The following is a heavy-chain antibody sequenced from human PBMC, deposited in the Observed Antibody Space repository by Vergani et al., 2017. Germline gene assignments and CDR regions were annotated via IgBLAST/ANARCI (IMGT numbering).Heavy chain of an antibody. CDR3: ARVKERGLPHDAFDI. Sequence: EVQRLASGGGLVQPGGSLRLPCAASGFTFSRYAMSWARQAPGKGLEWVSAISGSGGSTYYADSVKGRFTISRDNSKNTLYLQMNSLRAEDTAVYYCARVKERGLPHDAFDIWGQGTMVTVSS. CDR2: ISGSGGST. D-gene: IGHD5/OR15-5a*01. J-gene: IGHJ3*02. V-gene: IGHV3-23*01. CDR1: GFTFSRYA.